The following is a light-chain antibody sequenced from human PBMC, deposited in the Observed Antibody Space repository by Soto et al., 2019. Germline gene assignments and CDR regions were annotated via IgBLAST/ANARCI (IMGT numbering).Light chain of an antibody. J-gene: IGKJ4*01. CDR3: QHSYSTPRT. CDR2: ATS. Sequence: DIQMTQSPSSLSASVGDRVTITCRASQSITTYLNWYQQKPGKAPKLLIYATSSLQSGVPSRFSGSGSGPDFTLTISSLQPEDFATYYCQHSYSTPRTFGGGTKVDIK. CDR1: QSITTY. V-gene: IGKV1-39*01.